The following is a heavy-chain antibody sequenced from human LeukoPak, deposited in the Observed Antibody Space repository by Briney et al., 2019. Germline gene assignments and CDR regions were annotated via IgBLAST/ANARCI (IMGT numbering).Heavy chain of an antibody. CDR2: ISDDGSIT. CDR3: VRRYYEYNVYDRHFDF. V-gene: IGHV3-74*03. D-gene: IGHD5/OR15-5a*01. J-gene: IGHJ4*02. Sequence: GGSLRLSCAASGSTFSRDWMRWVRQAPEKWLVWVSRISDDGSITTSADSVQGRFTISRDNAKSTVFLQMNSLRVEDTAVYFCVRRYYEYNVYDRHFDFWGQGILVTVSS. CDR1: GSTFSRDW.